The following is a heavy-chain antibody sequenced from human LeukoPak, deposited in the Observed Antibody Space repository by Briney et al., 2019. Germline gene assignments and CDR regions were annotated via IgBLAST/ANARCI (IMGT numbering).Heavy chain of an antibody. CDR3: ARDQMTTVRGFDF. CDR2: IYHSGST. J-gene: IGHJ4*02. V-gene: IGHV4-30-2*01. Sequence: PSETLSLTCAVSGGSISSGGYSWSWIRQPPGKGLEWIGYIYHSGSTYYNPSFKNRVTMSVDTSKNQFSLKMNFVTAADTAVYYCARDQMTTVRGFDFWGQGTLVTVSS. CDR1: GGSISSGGYS. D-gene: IGHD4-17*01.